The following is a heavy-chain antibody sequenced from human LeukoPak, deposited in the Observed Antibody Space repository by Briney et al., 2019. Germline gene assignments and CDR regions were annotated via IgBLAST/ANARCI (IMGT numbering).Heavy chain of an antibody. J-gene: IGHJ4*02. CDR2: IYSGGST. CDR1: GFTVSSNY. Sequence: GGSLRLSCAASGFTVSSNYMSWVRQAPGKGLEWVSVIYSGGSTYYADSVKGRFTISRDNSKNTLYLQMNSLRAEDTAVYYCARDAGWELPTKYFDYWGQGTLVTVSP. V-gene: IGHV3-53*05. D-gene: IGHD1-26*01. CDR3: ARDAGWELPTKYFDY.